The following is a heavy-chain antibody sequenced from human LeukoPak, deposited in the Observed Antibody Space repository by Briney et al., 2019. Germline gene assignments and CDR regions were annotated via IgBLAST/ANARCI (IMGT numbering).Heavy chain of an antibody. CDR2: IYYSGST. CDR1: GGSISSYY. Sequence: PSETLSLTCTVSGGSISSYYWSWIRQPPGKGLEWIGYIYYSGSTNYNSSLKSRVTISVDTSKNQFSLKLSSVTAADTAVYYCARMHDSTVGFDPWGQGTLVTVSS. V-gene: IGHV4-59*01. D-gene: IGHD3-22*01. CDR3: ARMHDSTVGFDP. J-gene: IGHJ5*02.